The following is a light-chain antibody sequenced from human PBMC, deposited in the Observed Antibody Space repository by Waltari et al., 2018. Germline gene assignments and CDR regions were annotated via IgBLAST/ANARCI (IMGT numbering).Light chain of an antibody. V-gene: IGLV2-23*02. CDR1: SGDVGWYNP. J-gene: IGLJ3*02. Sequence: QSALTQPASVSGSPGQSITIPCTGTSGDVGWYNPLSWYQQHTGKAPKLMIYDVGKRPSGISNRFSGSKSGNTASLTISGLQAEDEADYYCCPYAGAGTGVFGGGTKVTVL. CDR3: CPYAGAGTGV. CDR2: DVG.